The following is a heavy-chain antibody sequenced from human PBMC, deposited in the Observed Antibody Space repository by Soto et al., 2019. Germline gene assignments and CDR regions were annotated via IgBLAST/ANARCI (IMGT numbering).Heavy chain of an antibody. CDR3: AHIVTVTTEHSFDY. D-gene: IGHD4-17*01. CDR2: IYWDDDK. CDR1: GFSLSTSGVG. V-gene: IGHV2-5*02. J-gene: IGHJ4*02. Sequence: QITLKESGPTLVKPTQTLTLTCTFSGFSLSTSGVGVGWIRQPPGKALEWLALIYWDDDKRYSPSLKSRLTTXKXTSXNQVVLTMTNMDPVDTATYYCAHIVTVTTEHSFDYWGQGTLVTVSS.